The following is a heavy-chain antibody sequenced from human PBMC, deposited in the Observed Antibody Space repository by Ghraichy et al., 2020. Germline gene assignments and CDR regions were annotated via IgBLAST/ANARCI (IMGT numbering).Heavy chain of an antibody. Sequence: LSLTCEASGFVFRNYGMHWVRQAPGRGLDWVAFIWSDGRDQRYADSVKGRFTISRDNSKNTLYLQMNSLRAEDTALYYCAARISDSGRWFIDYWGQGTLVAVSS. V-gene: IGHV3-30*02. J-gene: IGHJ4*02. CDR3: AARISDSGRWFIDY. D-gene: IGHD3-10*01. CDR1: GFVFRNYG. CDR2: IWSDGRDQ.